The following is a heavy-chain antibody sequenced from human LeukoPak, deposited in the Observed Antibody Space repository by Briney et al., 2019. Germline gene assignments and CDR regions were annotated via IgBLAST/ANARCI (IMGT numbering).Heavy chain of an antibody. CDR3: ARGQYTDGLSY. CDR1: GFTFSTYW. J-gene: IGHJ4*02. Sequence: PGGSLRLSCAASGFTFSTYWMTWVRQAPGKGLEWVAIIKPDGSEKYYVDSVKGRFTISRDNAENSLFLQMNGLRPEDTAVFYCARGQYTDGLSYWSQGTLVTVSS. D-gene: IGHD5-24*01. CDR2: IKPDGSEK. V-gene: IGHV3-7*03.